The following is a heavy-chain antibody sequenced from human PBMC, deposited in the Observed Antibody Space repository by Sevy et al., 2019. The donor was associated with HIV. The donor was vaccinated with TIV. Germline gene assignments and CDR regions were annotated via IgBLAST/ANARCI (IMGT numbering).Heavy chain of an antibody. D-gene: IGHD6-13*01. Sequence: VSVKVSCKASGYTFTGYYMHWVRQAPGQGLEWMGRINPNSGGTNYAQKFQGRVTMTRETSISTAYMELSRLRSDDTAVYYCARDEASSWYGYYYYYGMDVWGQGTTVTVSS. J-gene: IGHJ6*02. CDR3: ARDEASSWYGYYYYYGMDV. CDR1: GYTFTGYY. V-gene: IGHV1-2*06. CDR2: INPNSGGT.